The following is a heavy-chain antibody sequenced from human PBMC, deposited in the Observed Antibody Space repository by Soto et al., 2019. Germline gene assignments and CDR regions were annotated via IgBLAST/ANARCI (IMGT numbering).Heavy chain of an antibody. J-gene: IGHJ3*02. D-gene: IGHD3-22*01. CDR3: AHLADDDSSGYYRRDAFDI. CDR2: IYWDDDK. V-gene: IGHV2-5*02. Sequence: QITLKESGPTLVKPTQTLTLTCTFSGFSLSTSGVGVGWIRQPPGKALEWLALIYWDDDKRYSPSLKSRLTITKDTSKNQVVLTMPNMHPVDTATYYFAHLADDDSSGYYRRDAFDIWGQGTMVTVSS. CDR1: GFSLSTSGVG.